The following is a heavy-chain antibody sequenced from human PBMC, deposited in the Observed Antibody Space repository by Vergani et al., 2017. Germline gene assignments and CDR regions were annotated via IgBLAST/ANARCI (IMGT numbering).Heavy chain of an antibody. CDR2: IGTAGDT. V-gene: IGHV3-13*01. CDR3: ATDNSPATVTLAFDV. CDR1: GFTFSTYD. D-gene: IGHD4-17*01. Sequence: EVQLVESGGGLVQPGGSLRLSCAASGFTFSTYDMHWVRQATGKGLEWVSAIGTAGDTYYPGSVKGRFTISRENAKNTLYLHMNGLGAEDTAVYYCATDNSPATVTLAFDVWGQGTMVAVSS. J-gene: IGHJ3*01.